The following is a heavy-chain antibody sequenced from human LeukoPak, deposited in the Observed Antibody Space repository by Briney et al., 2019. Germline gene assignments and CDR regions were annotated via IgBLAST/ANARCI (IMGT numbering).Heavy chain of an antibody. J-gene: IGHJ4*02. CDR1: GFTFSTYA. D-gene: IGHD5-12*01. V-gene: IGHV3-23*01. Sequence: GGCLRLSCAASGFTFSTYAMSWVRQAPGEGLEWVSTVTGFGDTTHYAYSVRGRFTISRDNSKNTLFLQMNSLRAEDTAVYYCAKRVEKYYQTSGYPVDFWGQGTLVTVSP. CDR3: AKRVEKYYQTSGYPVDF. CDR2: VTGFGDTT.